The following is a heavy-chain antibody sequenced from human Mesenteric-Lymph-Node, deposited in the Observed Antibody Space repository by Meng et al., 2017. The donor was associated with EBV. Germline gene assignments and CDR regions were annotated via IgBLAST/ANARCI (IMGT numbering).Heavy chain of an antibody. J-gene: IGHJ4*02. CDR3: ARGAYEGSGSKFAD. V-gene: IGHV4-30-4*08. Sequence: QVQLQESGPGLVKPSETLSLTCTVSDGSVSSGSYYWSWIRQPPGKGLEWIGYMYSSGSTYYNPSLESRFAMSLDTYKNQFSLRLTSVTAADTALYYCARGAYEGSGSKFADWGQGTLVTVSS. D-gene: IGHD3-10*01. CDR1: DGSVSSGSYY. CDR2: MYSSGST.